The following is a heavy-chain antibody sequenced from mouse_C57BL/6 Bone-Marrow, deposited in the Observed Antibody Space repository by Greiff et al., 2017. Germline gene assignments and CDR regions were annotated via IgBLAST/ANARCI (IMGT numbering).Heavy chain of an antibody. CDR3: ASTGTWVYFDY. V-gene: IGHV5-6*01. D-gene: IGHD4-1*01. CDR1: GFTFTSYG. CDR2: ISSGGSYT. J-gene: IGHJ2*01. Sequence: DVLLVEPGGDLVKPGGSLKLSCAASGFTFTSYGLSWVRQSPDQSLAWVATISSGGSYTNYPDSVKGRYTFTRDNATTTLYMHMSSLTSEDTAMYYGASTGTWVYFDYWGQGTTLTVSA.